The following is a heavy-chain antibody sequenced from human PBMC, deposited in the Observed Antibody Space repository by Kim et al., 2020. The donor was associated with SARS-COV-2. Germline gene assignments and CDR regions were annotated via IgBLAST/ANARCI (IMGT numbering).Heavy chain of an antibody. D-gene: IGHD2-21*02. CDR3: ARDRADLVVTAPGAFDI. CDR2: IYYSGST. Sequence: SEALSLTCTVSGGSISSYYWSWIRQPPGKGLEWIGYIYYSGSTNYNPSLKSRVTISVDTSKNQFSLKLSSVTAADTAVYYCARDRADLVVTAPGAFDIWGQGTMVTVSS. V-gene: IGHV4-59*01. J-gene: IGHJ3*02. CDR1: GGSISSYY.